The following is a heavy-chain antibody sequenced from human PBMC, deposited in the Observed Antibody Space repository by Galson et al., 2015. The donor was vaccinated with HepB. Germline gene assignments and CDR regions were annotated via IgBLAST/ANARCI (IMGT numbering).Heavy chain of an antibody. V-gene: IGHV1-2*02. Sequence: SVKVSCKASGYTFTGYYMHWVRQAPGQGLEWMGWINPNSGGPNYAQKFQGRVTMTRDTSISTAYMELSRLRSDDTAVYYCAIHPAYVSGWSASYYGRDVWVQGTTVTVSS. CDR1: GYTFTGYY. J-gene: IGHJ6*02. D-gene: IGHD6-19*01. CDR2: INPNSGGP. CDR3: AIHPAYVSGWSASYYGRDV.